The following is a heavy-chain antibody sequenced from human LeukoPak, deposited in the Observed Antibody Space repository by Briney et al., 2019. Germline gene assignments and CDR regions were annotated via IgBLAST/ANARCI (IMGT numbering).Heavy chain of an antibody. CDR3: ARDRVPDY. CDR1: GITFRSYN. V-gene: IGHV3-21*01. D-gene: IGHD3-10*01. CDR2: ISSSSYI. Sequence: GGSLRLSCVVSGITFRSYNMNWVRQAPGKGLEWVSSISSSSYIYYADSVKGRFTISRDNAKNSLLVQMNSLRAEDTAVYYCARDRVPDYWGQGTLVTVSS. J-gene: IGHJ4*02.